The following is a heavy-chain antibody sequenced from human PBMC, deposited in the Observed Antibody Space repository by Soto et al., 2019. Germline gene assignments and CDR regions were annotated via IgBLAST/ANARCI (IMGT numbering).Heavy chain of an antibody. V-gene: IGHV4-31*03. Sequence: SETLSLTCTVSGGSISSGGYYWSWIRQHPGKGLEWIGYIYYSGSTYYNPSLKSRVTISVDTSKNQFSLKLSSVTAADTAVYYCASTTTYYYDSSGYPFDYSGQGTLVTVSS. D-gene: IGHD3-22*01. J-gene: IGHJ4*02. CDR1: GGSISSGGYY. CDR3: ASTTTYYYDSSGYPFDY. CDR2: IYYSGST.